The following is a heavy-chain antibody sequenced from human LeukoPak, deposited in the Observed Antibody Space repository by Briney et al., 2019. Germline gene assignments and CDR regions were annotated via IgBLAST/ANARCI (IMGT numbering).Heavy chain of an antibody. CDR1: GGTFSSYA. J-gene: IGHJ5*02. Sequence: ASVKVSCKASGGTFSSYAISWVRQAPGQGLEWMGWMNPNSGNTGYAQKFQGRVTITRNTSISTAYMELSSLRSEDTAVYYCARVGRRCSSTSCYGYNWFDPWGQGTLVTVSS. CDR3: ARVGRRCSSTSCYGYNWFDP. D-gene: IGHD2-2*01. V-gene: IGHV1-8*03. CDR2: MNPNSGNT.